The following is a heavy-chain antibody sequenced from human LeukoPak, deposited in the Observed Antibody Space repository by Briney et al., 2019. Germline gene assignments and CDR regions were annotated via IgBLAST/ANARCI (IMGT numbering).Heavy chain of an antibody. D-gene: IGHD2-2*02. J-gene: IGHJ5*02. Sequence: ASVKVSCKASGYTFTSYDINWVRQATGQGLEWMGWMNPNSGNTGYAQKFQGRVTMTRDTSISTAYMELSRLRSDDTAVYYCARESCSSTSCYKSWFDPWGQGTLVTVSS. V-gene: IGHV1-8*01. CDR2: MNPNSGNT. CDR1: GYTFTSYD. CDR3: ARESCSSTSCYKSWFDP.